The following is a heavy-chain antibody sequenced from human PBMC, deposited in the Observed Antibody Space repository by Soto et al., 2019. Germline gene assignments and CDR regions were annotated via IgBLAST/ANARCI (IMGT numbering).Heavy chain of an antibody. V-gene: IGHV3-21*01. D-gene: IGHD3-22*01. CDR1: GFTLSRHT. CDR3: VRDYYDTSGYPNTFDM. Sequence: GGSLRLSCAASGFTLSRHTMNWVRQAPGKGLEWVSFIGSRTSDIYYADSVKGRFTISKDNAKNSLYLDLTRLRAEDTAVYFCVRDYYDTSGYPNTFDMWGQGTMVTVSS. CDR2: IGSRTSDI. J-gene: IGHJ3*02.